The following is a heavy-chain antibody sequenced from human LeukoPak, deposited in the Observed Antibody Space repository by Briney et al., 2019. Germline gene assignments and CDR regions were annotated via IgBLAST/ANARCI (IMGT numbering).Heavy chain of an antibody. J-gene: IGHJ4*02. CDR3: ASDQVSGVFDY. CDR2: ISPDGSYT. V-gene: IGHV3-11*05. Sequence: KPGGTLRLSCAGSGFVFSDFYINWIRHSPGKGLEWLAYISPDGSYTTYGDSVKGRFVISRDSAKNSVSLQMNSLRVEDTAVYFCASDQVSGVFDYWGQGARVTVS. CDR1: GFVFSDFY. D-gene: IGHD5/OR15-5a*01.